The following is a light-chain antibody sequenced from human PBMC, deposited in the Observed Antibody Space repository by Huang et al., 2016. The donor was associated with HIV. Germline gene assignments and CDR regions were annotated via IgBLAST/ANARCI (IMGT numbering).Light chain of an antibody. CDR1: QRVLSSSNNKNY. CDR3: QHYYTTPYT. Sequence: DIVLTQSPDSLAVSLGERATINCKSSQRVLSSSNNKNYLAWYQQKPGQPPKLLISWESTRESGVPDRFSGSGSGTDFTLTISSLQAEDVAVYYCQHYYTTPYTFGQGTKLEIK. V-gene: IGKV4-1*01. J-gene: IGKJ2*01. CDR2: WES.